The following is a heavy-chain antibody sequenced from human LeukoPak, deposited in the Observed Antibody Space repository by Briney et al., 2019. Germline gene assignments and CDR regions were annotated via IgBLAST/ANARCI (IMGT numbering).Heavy chain of an antibody. CDR2: IYSGGST. CDR1: GFTFSSYW. D-gene: IGHD3-22*01. CDR3: ALTYYYDSSGYYYFDY. Sequence: GGSLRLSCAAPGFTFSSYWMSWVRQAPGKGLEWVSVIYSGGSTYYADSVKGRFTISRDNSKNTLYLQMNSLRAEDTAVYYCALTYYYDSSGYYYFDYWGQGTLVTVSS. V-gene: IGHV3-53*01. J-gene: IGHJ4*02.